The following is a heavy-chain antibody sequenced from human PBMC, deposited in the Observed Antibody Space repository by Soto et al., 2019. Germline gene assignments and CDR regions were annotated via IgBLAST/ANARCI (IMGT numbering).Heavy chain of an antibody. CDR1: GGSFSDYY. CDR2: INYSGST. J-gene: IGHJ4*02. D-gene: IGHD6-13*01. Sequence: SETLSLTCAVYGGSFSDYYWSWIRQPPGKGLEWIGYINYSGSTNYNPSLKSRVTISVDTSKNQFSLKLSSVTAADTAVYYCAYSSTPFDYWGQGTLVTVSS. CDR3: AYSSTPFDY. V-gene: IGHV4-34*01.